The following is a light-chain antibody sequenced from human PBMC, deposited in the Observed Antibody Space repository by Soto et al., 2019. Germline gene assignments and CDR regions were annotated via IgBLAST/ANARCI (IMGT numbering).Light chain of an antibody. V-gene: IGKV1-5*01. CDR1: QSISSW. CDR2: DAS. Sequence: DIQMTQSPSTLSASVGDGVTITCRASQSISSWLAWYQQEPGKAPKLLIYDASSLESGVPSRFSGSGSGTECPLTISSLQPDHFATYYCQQYNSYPWTFDQGTKVYIK. CDR3: QQYNSYPWT. J-gene: IGKJ1*01.